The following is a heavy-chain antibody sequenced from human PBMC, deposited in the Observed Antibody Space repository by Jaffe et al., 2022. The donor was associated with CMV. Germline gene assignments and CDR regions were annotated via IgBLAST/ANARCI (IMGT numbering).Heavy chain of an antibody. J-gene: IGHJ4*02. D-gene: IGHD3-9*01. CDR3: ARGLRYFDWFGVGFDY. V-gene: IGHV3-13*05. Sequence: EVQLVESGGGLVQPGGSLRLSCAASGFTFSSYDMHWVRQATGKGLEWVSAIGTAGDPYYPGSVKGRFTISRENAKNSLYLQMNSLRAGDTAVYYCARGLRYFDWFGVGFDYWGQGTLVTVSS. CDR2: IGTAGDP. CDR1: GFTFSSYD.